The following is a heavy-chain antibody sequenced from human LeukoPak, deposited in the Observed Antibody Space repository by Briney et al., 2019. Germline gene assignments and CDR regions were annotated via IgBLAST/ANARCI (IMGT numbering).Heavy chain of an antibody. CDR1: GYTFTAYY. J-gene: IGHJ4*02. CDR2: INPNTGGT. Sequence: ATVKVSCKTSGYTFTAYYIHWVREAPGQGLEWMGWINPNTGGTNYAQNFQGRVTMTRDTSISTASVELTSLTSDDTAVYYCARGFRLDYWGQGTLVTVSS. V-gene: IGHV1-2*02. CDR3: ARGFRLDY.